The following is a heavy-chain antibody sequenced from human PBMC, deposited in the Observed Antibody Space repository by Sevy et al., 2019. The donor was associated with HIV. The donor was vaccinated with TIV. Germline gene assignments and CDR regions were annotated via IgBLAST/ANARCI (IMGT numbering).Heavy chain of an antibody. CDR3: AGDRYDSSGYYNSYYGMDV. J-gene: IGHJ6*02. D-gene: IGHD3-22*01. CDR2: ISAYSGNT. V-gene: IGHV1-18*01. CDR1: GYTFTSYG. Sequence: ASVKVSCKASGYTFTSYGINWVRQAPGQGLEWMGWISAYSGNTNYAQNLQGRVTMTTDTFTRTAYMELRILTSDETAEYYCAGDRYDSSGYYNSYYGMDVWGQGTTVTVSS.